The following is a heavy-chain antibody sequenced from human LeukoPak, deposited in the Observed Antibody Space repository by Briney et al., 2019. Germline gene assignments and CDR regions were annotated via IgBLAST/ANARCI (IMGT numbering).Heavy chain of an antibody. D-gene: IGHD6-13*01. Sequence: GGSLRLSCTASGFTFSRHWISWVRQTPGKGLEWVAVIWYDGSNKYYADSVKGRFTISRDNSKNTLYLQMNSLRAEDTAVYYCARDRLAAGLDYWGQGTLVTVSS. CDR2: IWYDGSNK. CDR1: GFTFSRHW. J-gene: IGHJ4*02. CDR3: ARDRLAAGLDY. V-gene: IGHV3-33*08.